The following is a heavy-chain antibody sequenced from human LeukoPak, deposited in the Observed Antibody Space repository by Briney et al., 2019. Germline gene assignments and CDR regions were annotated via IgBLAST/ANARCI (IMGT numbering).Heavy chain of an antibody. D-gene: IGHD3-9*01. CDR2: ITSSSTYM. CDR3: ARGCDILTGYSEEHWFDP. J-gene: IGHJ5*02. CDR1: GFTFNSYN. Sequence: GGSLRLSCAASGFTFNSYNMNWVRQAPGKGLEWVSSITSSSTYMYYADSVKGRFTISRDNARNSLYLQMNSLRAEDTAVYYCARGCDILTGYSEEHWFDPWGQGTLVTVSS. V-gene: IGHV3-21*01.